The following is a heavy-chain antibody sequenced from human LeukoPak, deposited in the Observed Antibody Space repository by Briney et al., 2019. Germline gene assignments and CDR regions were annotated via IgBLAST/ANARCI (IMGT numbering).Heavy chain of an antibody. CDR3: AKDVRLGVGIGVVEPSFDY. V-gene: IGHV3-23*01. Sequence: GGSLRLSCAASGFTFSSYAMSWVRQAPGKGLEWVSAISGSGGSTYYADSVKGRFTISRDNSKNTLYLQMNSLRAEDTAVYYCAKDVRLGVGIGVVEPSFDYWGQGTLVTVSS. D-gene: IGHD3-22*01. CDR1: GFTFSSYA. J-gene: IGHJ4*02. CDR2: ISGSGGST.